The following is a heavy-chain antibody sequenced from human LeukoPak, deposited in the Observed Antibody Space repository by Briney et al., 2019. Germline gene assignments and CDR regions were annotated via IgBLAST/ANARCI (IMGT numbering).Heavy chain of an antibody. CDR1: GYTFTDYY. V-gene: IGHV1-2*02. Sequence: ASVKVSCKGSGYTFTDYYLHWVRQAPGQGLEWVGYINPRDGGTSSPPNFRGRVTMTTDASSSTVYMELSRLTSDDTSIYYCAREGDGLLSKDLDYWGQGTLVTVSS. CDR3: AREGDGLLSKDLDY. J-gene: IGHJ4*02. D-gene: IGHD2-15*01. CDR2: INPRDGGT.